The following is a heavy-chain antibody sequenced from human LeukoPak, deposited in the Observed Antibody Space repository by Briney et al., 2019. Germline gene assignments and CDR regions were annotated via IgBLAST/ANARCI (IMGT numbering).Heavy chain of an antibody. V-gene: IGHV3-23*01. CDR3: AKNPYDTIGQPIPYFFDY. CDR1: GFTFNNYA. Sequence: GGSLRLSCAASGFTFNNYAMNWVRQAPGQGLEWVSAISWSGGSTYYADSVKGRFTISRDNSRNTLYLQMNSLRAEDTAIYYCAKNPYDTIGQPIPYFFDYWGQGTLVSVS. J-gene: IGHJ4*02. D-gene: IGHD3-22*01. CDR2: ISWSGGST.